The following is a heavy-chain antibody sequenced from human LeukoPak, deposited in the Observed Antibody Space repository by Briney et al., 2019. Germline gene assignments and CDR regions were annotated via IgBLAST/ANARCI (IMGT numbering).Heavy chain of an antibody. D-gene: IGHD5-12*01. CDR2: ISGNDGST. CDR3: ARELGWLRYRDY. V-gene: IGHV3-23*01. Sequence: GGSLRLSCGASGFTFSSHAMTWVRQAPGKGLEWVSVISGNDGSTYYADSVKGRFTISRDNSKSTLYLQMNSLRAEDTAVYYCARELGWLRYRDYWGQGTLVTVSS. CDR1: GFTFSSHA. J-gene: IGHJ4*02.